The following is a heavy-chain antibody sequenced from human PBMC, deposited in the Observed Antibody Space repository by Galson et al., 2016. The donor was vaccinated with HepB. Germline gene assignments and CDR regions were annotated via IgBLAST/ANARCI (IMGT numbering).Heavy chain of an antibody. CDR2: TYHTGVT. CDR3: ARDHRSRTIAGPGAQYIYYGLDV. CDR1: GGSVTTNGYY. J-gene: IGHJ6*02. V-gene: IGHV4-31*03. D-gene: IGHD1-7*01. Sequence: TLSLTCTVSGGSVTTNGYYWNWIRQFPGKGLEFIGYTYHTGVTYYNPSLKSRVSISLDTSKNQFSLRLTSVTAADTAVYFCARDHRSRTIAGPGAQYIYYGLDVWGQGTTVTVSS.